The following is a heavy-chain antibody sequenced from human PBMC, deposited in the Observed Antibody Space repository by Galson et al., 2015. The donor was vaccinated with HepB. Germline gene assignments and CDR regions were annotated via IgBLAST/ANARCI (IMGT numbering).Heavy chain of an antibody. Sequence: SLRLSCAASGFTFGRSDLHWVRQVAGKGLEWVSAIGRGYDPYYSSSVKGRFTISRENAENSLYLQMNSLTVGDTAVYYCVRDHGYYDTSGYHFDYWGQGTLVTVSS. CDR1: GFTFGRSD. CDR2: IGRGYDP. V-gene: IGHV3-13*05. CDR3: VRDHGYYDTSGYHFDY. J-gene: IGHJ4*02. D-gene: IGHD3-22*01.